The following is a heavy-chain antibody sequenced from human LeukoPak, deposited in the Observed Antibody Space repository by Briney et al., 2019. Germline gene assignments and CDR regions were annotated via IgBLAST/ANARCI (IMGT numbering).Heavy chain of an antibody. Sequence: SETLSLTCTVSGASISSSYWSWIRQPPGKGLEWVGYIHYTGTTNYNPSLKSRVTTSLDTSKNQFSLKLNSVTAADTAVYYCASFRVFAGSDYWGLGALVAVSS. CDR3: ASFRVFAGSDY. D-gene: IGHD6-25*01. CDR1: GASISSSY. J-gene: IGHJ4*02. CDR2: IHYTGTT. V-gene: IGHV4-59*08.